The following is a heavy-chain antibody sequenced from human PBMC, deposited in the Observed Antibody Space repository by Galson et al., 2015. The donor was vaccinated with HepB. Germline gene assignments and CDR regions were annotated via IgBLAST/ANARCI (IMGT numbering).Heavy chain of an antibody. J-gene: IGHJ4*02. CDR2: IKQDGSEK. D-gene: IGHD6-19*01. CDR1: GFTFSSYW. CDR3: ARDGYSSGWYEFDY. Sequence: SLRLSCAASGFTFSSYWMSWVRQAPGKGLEWVANIKQDGSEKYYVDSVKGRFTISRDNAKNSLYLQMNSLRAEDTAVYYCARDGYSSGWYEFDYWGQGTLVTVSS. V-gene: IGHV3-7*01.